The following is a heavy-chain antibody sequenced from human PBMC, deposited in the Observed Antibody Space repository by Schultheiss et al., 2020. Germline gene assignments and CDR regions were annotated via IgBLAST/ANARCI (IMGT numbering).Heavy chain of an antibody. V-gene: IGHV4-4*02. J-gene: IGHJ6*02. Sequence: SETLSLTCAVSGGSISSSNWWSWVRQPPGKGLEWIGYIYYSGSTYYNPSLKSRVTISVDTSKNHFSLKLSSVTAADTAVYYCASITLVAVWGQGTTVTVSS. CDR3: ASITLVAV. CDR1: GGSISSSNW. CDR2: IYYSGST.